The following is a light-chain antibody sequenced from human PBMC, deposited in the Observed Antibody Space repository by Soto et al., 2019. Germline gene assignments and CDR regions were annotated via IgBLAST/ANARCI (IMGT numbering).Light chain of an antibody. CDR1: QTVIRNY. J-gene: IGKJ5*01. CDR2: GAS. V-gene: IGKV3-20*01. Sequence: IVLTQSPGTLSFCPLYRSTLSFRPSQTVIRNYLAWHQQKPGQTPRLLVYGASSRATGIPDRFSGSGSGTDFTLTISRLEPEDFAVYYCQQHGGSPITFGQGTRLEIK. CDR3: QQHGGSPIT.